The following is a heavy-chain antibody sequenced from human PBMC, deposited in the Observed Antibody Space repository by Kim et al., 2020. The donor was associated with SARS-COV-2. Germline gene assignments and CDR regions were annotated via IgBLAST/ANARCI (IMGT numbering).Heavy chain of an antibody. Sequence: HPTLKRRVAISVDTSKNQFSLKLREVTAEDTAVYYCARNYGYGSGSFYSYWGQGILVTVSS. CDR3: ARNYGYGSGSFYSY. J-gene: IGHJ4*02. D-gene: IGHD3-10*01. V-gene: IGHV4-4*09.